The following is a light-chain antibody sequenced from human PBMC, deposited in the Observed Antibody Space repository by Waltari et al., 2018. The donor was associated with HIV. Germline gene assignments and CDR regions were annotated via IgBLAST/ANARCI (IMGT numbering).Light chain of an antibody. Sequence: QSVLTQPPSASGTPGQRVTISCSGSTSHVGSNFVSWYQQLPGTAPKLRIYRDNQRPSGVPARFSVSKSGASVSLAISGLRAEDEGDYYCATWDASLGGSYVFGTGTTVSVL. CDR1: TSHVGSNF. V-gene: IGLV1-47*01. CDR2: RDN. CDR3: ATWDASLGGSYV. J-gene: IGLJ1*01.